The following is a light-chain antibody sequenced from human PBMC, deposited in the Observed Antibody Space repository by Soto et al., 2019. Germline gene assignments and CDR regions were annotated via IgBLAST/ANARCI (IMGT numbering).Light chain of an antibody. CDR3: QQRTAWPIT. Sequence: EIVLTQSPATLSLSPGERATLSCRVSQSISSYLAWFQQKPGQVPRLLIYDASNRAAGIPARFSGSGSGTDFTLTINTLEPEDFAVYYCQQRTAWPITFGQGTRLEIK. V-gene: IGKV3-11*01. CDR1: QSISSY. CDR2: DAS. J-gene: IGKJ5*01.